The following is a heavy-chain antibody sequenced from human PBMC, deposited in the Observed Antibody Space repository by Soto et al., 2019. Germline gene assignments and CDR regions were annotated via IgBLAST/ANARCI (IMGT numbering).Heavy chain of an antibody. Sequence: GGSLRLSCAASGFTYSTYTMHWVRQAPGKGLEWVAVISYDGNNKFYAAPVKGRFTISRDDSKNTLYLQMNSLKTEDTAVYYCTTPEYYYDSSGYYPGYWGQGTLVTVSS. J-gene: IGHJ4*02. CDR1: GFTYSTYT. V-gene: IGHV3-30-3*01. D-gene: IGHD3-22*01. CDR2: ISYDGNNK. CDR3: TTPEYYYDSSGYYPGY.